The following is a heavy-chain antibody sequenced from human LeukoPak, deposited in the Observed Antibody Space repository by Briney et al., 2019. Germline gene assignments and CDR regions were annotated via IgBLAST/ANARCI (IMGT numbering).Heavy chain of an antibody. J-gene: IGHJ4*02. CDR3: ARHGTISSESYFDY. CDR1: GGSVSSYY. Sequence: PSETLSLTCSVSGGSVSSYYWSWIRQSPGKGLEWIGYIHNSGRTNYNPSLKSRVTGFVDTSKNQVSLRLSSVTATDTAVYYCARHGTISSESYFDYWGQGALVTVSS. D-gene: IGHD1-14*01. V-gene: IGHV4-59*08. CDR2: IHNSGRT.